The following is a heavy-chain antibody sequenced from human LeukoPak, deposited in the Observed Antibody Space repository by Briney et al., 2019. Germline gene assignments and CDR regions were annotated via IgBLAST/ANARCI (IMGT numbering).Heavy chain of an antibody. CDR2: ISSSSSYI. CDR3: AREGYSSKWFDP. D-gene: IGHD6-13*01. J-gene: IGHJ5*02. CDR1: GFTFSSYS. Sequence: GGSLRLSCAASGFTFSSYSMNWVRQAPGKGLEWVSSISSSSSYIYYADSVKGRFTISRDNAKNSLYLQMTSLRAEDTAVYYCAREGYSSKWFDPWGQGTLATVSS. V-gene: IGHV3-21*01.